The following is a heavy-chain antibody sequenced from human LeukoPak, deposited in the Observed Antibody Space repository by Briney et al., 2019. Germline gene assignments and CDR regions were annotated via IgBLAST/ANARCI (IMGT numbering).Heavy chain of an antibody. Sequence: GGSLRLSCAASGFTFSGYYMSWIRQAPGKGLEWVSYISSSGSTIYYADSVKGRFTISRDNAKNSLYLQMNSLRAEDTAVYYCASLLSVYSSVIWGQGTMVTVSS. D-gene: IGHD6-19*01. J-gene: IGHJ3*02. V-gene: IGHV3-11*04. CDR2: ISSSGSTI. CDR3: ASLLSVYSSVI. CDR1: GFTFSGYY.